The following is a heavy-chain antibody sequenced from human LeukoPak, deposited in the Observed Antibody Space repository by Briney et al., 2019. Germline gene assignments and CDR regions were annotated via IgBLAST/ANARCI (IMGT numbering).Heavy chain of an antibody. Sequence: SETLSLTCTVSGGSIKTYYWSWIRQPAGKGLEWIGRVSPSGTTHYNPSLGSRVTMSVDTSKNYFSLRLSSVTAADTAVYYCARDFYASGFYFWFDPWGQGMLATVSS. J-gene: IGHJ5*02. CDR2: VSPSGTT. CDR3: ARDFYASGFYFWFDP. CDR1: GGSIKTYY. V-gene: IGHV4-4*07. D-gene: IGHD2/OR15-2a*01.